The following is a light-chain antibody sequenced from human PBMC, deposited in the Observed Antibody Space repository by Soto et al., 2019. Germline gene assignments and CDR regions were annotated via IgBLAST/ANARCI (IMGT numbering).Light chain of an antibody. J-gene: IGLJ3*02. CDR3: VLYMGSGIWV. Sequence: QTVVTQEPSFSVSPGRTVTLTCGLSSGSVSTSYYPSWYQQTPGQAPRTLIYSTNTRSSGVPDRFSGSILENKAALTITGAQADDEYDYYCVLYMGSGIWVFGGGTKLTGL. V-gene: IGLV8-61*01. CDR1: SGSVSTSYY. CDR2: STN.